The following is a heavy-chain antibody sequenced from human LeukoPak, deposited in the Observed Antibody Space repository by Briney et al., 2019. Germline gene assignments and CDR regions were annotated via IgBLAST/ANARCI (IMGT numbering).Heavy chain of an antibody. V-gene: IGHV4-38-2*01. Sequence: PGGSLRLSCAASGFTFSSFAMSWVRQPPGKGLEWIGSIYYSGSTYYNPSLKSRVTISVDTSKNQFSLKLSSVTAADTAVYYCARGMPGYSGYDYPSDYWDQGTLVTVSS. D-gene: IGHD5-12*01. CDR3: ARGMPGYSGYDYPSDY. CDR2: IYYSGST. CDR1: GFTFSSFA. J-gene: IGHJ4*02.